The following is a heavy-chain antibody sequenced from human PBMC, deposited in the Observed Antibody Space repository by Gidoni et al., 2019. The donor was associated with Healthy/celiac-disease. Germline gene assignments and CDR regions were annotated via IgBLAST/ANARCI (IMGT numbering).Heavy chain of an antibody. CDR3: ARSGLDRNWGGTTGWGSYYYYGMDV. CDR1: GGNFISSA. CDR2: ILPIFGTA. D-gene: IGHD1-7*01. V-gene: IGHV1-69*01. J-gene: IGHJ6*02. Sequence: QLQLVQSGAEVKTPGSSGKVHCTASGGNFISSAISRVRQDTGQGLEWMGGILPIFGTANYAQKCHGRVTITADESTSTAYRELSSLRSEDTAVYYRARSGLDRNWGGTTGWGSYYYYGMDVWGQGTTVTVSS.